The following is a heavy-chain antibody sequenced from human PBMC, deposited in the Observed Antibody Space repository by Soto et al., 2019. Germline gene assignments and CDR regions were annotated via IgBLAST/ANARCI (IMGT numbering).Heavy chain of an antibody. D-gene: IGHD2-21*02. J-gene: IGHJ4*02. Sequence: EVRLVESGGGLVKPGGSLRLSCVGSGFIFSNFNMNWVRQAPGKGLEWVSSIDGSISEEYYADSVKGRFTISRDNARNSLYLQMDSLRVEDTALYYCARYLPGIGDWGDFDYWGQGTLLIVSS. CDR2: IDGSISEE. CDR1: GFIFSNFN. CDR3: ARYLPGIGDWGDFDY. V-gene: IGHV3-21*01.